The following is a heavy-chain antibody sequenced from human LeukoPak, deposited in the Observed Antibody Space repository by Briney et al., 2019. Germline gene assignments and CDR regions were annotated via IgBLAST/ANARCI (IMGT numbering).Heavy chain of an antibody. CDR2: IYTSGST. Sequence: SETLSLTCTVSGGSISSYYRSWIRQPPGKGLEWIGYIYTSGSTNYNPSLKSRVTMSVDTSKNQFSLKLSSVTAADTAVYYCARDGVYYGSNWFDPWGQGTLVTVSS. V-gene: IGHV4-4*08. CDR1: GGSISSYY. CDR3: ARDGVYYGSNWFDP. J-gene: IGHJ5*02. D-gene: IGHD3-10*01.